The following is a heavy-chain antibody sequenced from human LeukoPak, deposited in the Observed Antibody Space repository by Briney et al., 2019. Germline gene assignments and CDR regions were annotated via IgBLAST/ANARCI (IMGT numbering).Heavy chain of an antibody. CDR3: ARDYNNYIVDH. CDR2: VYYSGRT. Sequence: PSETLSLTCTVCGGSISTYYWSWIRQPPGEGLEWIGYVYYSGRTRYNPSLECRLAMSIDTSKNQFSLNLTSVTAADTAMYYCARDYNNYIVDHWGQGALVTVSS. D-gene: IGHD3-10*01. J-gene: IGHJ4*02. CDR1: GGSISTYY. V-gene: IGHV4-59*01.